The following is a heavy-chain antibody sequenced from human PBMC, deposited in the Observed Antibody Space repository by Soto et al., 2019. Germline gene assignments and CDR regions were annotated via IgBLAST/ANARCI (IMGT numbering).Heavy chain of an antibody. J-gene: IGHJ4*02. CDR1: GFTFVSYS. CDR3: ARESFIVVAPHPPYYFDY. Sequence: PWGSLRLSCAASGFTFVSYSINCVRQSPFKWLEWVSYISSSSSTIYYADSVKGRFTISRDNAKNSLYLQMNSLRDEDTAVYYCARESFIVVAPHPPYYFDYWGQGTLVTVSS. D-gene: IGHD3-22*01. V-gene: IGHV3-48*02. CDR2: ISSSSSTI.